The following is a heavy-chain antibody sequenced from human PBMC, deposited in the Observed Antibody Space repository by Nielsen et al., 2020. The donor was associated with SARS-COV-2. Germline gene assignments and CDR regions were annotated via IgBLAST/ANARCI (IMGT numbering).Heavy chain of an antibody. CDR3: ARLSNFWSGYNDY. J-gene: IGHJ4*02. D-gene: IGHD3-3*01. Sequence: GESLKISCRASGLIFGTYGMHWVRQAPGKGLEWVAGIWYDGSNENYAESVKGRFTISRGNSNNTLFLQMDSLTADDTAVYFCARLSNFWSGYNDYWGQGTLVIVSS. CDR1: GLIFGTYG. CDR2: IWYDGSNE. V-gene: IGHV3-33*01.